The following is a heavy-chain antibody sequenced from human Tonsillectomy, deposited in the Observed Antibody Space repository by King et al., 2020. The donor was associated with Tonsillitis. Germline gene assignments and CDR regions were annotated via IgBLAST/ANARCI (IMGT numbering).Heavy chain of an antibody. V-gene: IGHV1-46*03. CDR3: ARDRAIQLSFGPDY. Sequence: VQLVESGAEVKKPGASVKVSCRASGYTFTSYYIHWVRQAPGQGLEWVGVLNPSDGTRSYAQKFLGRVTMTRDTSTRTLYMHLDGLRSEDAAVYYCARDRAIQLSFGPDYWGQGTLVTVSS. CDR1: GYTFTSYY. D-gene: IGHD5-18*01. J-gene: IGHJ4*02. CDR2: LNPSDGTR.